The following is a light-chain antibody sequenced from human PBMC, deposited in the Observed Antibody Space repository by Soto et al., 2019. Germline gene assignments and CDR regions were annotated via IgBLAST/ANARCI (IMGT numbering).Light chain of an antibody. CDR3: QHYGSSRT. CDR2: GAS. J-gene: IGKJ1*01. CDR1: QSVSSN. V-gene: IGKV3-15*01. Sequence: EIVMTQSPATLSVSPGERATLSCRASQSVSSNLAWYQQKPGQSPRLLIYGASTRATGVPARFSGSGSGTEFTLTISRLEPEDFAVYYCQHYGSSRTFGQGTKVDIK.